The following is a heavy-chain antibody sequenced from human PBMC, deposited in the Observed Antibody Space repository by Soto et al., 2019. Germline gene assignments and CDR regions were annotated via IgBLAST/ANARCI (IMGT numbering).Heavy chain of an antibody. CDR3: ARVNLRYCSYGSCYQLDY. CDR1: GYTFSNYD. J-gene: IGHJ4*02. D-gene: IGHD2-15*01. V-gene: IGHV1-8*01. Sequence: ASVKVSCKASGYTFSNYDINWVRQASGQGLEWMGWMNPNSGNTGYAQKFQGRVTMTRNTSIDTAYMELSSLRSEDTAVYYCARVNLRYCSYGSCYQLDYWGQGSQVTV. CDR2: MNPNSGNT.